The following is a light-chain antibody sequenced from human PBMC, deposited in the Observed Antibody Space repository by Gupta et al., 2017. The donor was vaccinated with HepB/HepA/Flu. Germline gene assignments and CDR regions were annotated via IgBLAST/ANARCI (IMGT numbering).Light chain of an antibody. V-gene: IGLV1-47*01. CDR2: HND. J-gene: IGLJ3*02. CDR3: GGWDERMSGGV. CDR1: SSNIGRNY. Sequence: QSVVTPSPSQSGTTGPRFTISCSGSSSNIGRNYVCWYQQLPGTDPKRRICHNDQRPSGVPYRFSSSKAGTYVSLVTSGLRSEDDAYDYCGGWDERMSGGVFGGGTKLTVL.